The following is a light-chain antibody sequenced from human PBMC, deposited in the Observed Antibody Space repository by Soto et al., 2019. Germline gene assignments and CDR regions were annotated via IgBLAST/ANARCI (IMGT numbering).Light chain of an antibody. V-gene: IGLV2-14*03. CDR3: SSYTSTSAPYD. J-gene: IGLJ1*01. CDR2: DVS. CDR1: SSDIGGYDY. Sequence: QSALTQPASVSGFPGQSITISCTGTSSDIGGYDYVSWYQQHPGKAPKLIIYDVSGRPSGVSNRFSGSKSANTASLTISGLQAEDEADYHCSSYTSTSAPYDFGTGTKVTVL.